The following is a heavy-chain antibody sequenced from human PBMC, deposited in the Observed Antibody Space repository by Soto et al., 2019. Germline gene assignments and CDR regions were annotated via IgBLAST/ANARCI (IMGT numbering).Heavy chain of an antibody. V-gene: IGHV1-18*01. CDR2: ISPYNGNT. D-gene: IGHD5-18*01. CDR1: DKTFLSYG. Sequence: QVQLVQSGAEVKKPGASVKVSCKASDKTFLSYGISWVRQGPGQGLEWMGWISPYNGNTNYAQKLQGRVTMTTATSTSTAYMELRSLRSDDTAVYYCATQIDTVMVFWDWGQGTLVTVSS. CDR3: ATQIDTVMVFWD. J-gene: IGHJ4*02.